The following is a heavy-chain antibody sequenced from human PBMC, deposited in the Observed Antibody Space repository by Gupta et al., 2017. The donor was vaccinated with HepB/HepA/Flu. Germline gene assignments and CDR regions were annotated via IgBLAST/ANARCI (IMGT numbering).Heavy chain of an antibody. J-gene: IGHJ4*02. CDR3: AREPYGNYFDY. V-gene: IGHV4-59*01. CDR1: GGSISSYY. Sequence: QVQLQESGPGLVKPSETLSLTCTVSGGSISSYYWSWIRQPPGKGLEWIGYIYYSGSTNYNPSLKSRVTISVDTSKNQFSLKLSSVTAADTAVYYCAREPYGNYFDYWGQGTLVTVSS. CDR2: IYYSGST. D-gene: IGHD1-1*01.